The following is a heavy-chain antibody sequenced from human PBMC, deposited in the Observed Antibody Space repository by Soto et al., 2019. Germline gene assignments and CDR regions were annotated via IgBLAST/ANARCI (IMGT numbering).Heavy chain of an antibody. D-gene: IGHD6-19*01. CDR1: GFTFSSYA. J-gene: IGHJ5*02. CDR3: AKDLIRGGWYGNFDP. V-gene: IGHV3-23*01. Sequence: GGSLRLSCAASGFTFSSYAMSWVRQAPGKGLEWVSAISGSGGSTYYADSVKGRFTISRDNSKNTLYLQMNSLRAEDTAVYYCAKDLIRGGWYGNFDPWGQGTLVTVSS. CDR2: ISGSGGST.